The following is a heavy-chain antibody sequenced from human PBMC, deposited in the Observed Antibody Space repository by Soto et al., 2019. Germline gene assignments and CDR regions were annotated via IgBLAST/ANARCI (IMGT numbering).Heavy chain of an antibody. V-gene: IGHV3-23*01. J-gene: IGHJ4*02. CDR2: ISGSGGST. D-gene: IGHD2-2*01. Sequence: GGSLRLSCAASGFTFSSYAMSWVRQAPGKGLEWVSAISGSGGSTYYADSVKGRFTISRDNSKNTLYLQMNSLRAEDTAVYYCAKGRDIVVVPTLDYWGQGTLVTVSS. CDR1: GFTFSSYA. CDR3: AKGRDIVVVPTLDY.